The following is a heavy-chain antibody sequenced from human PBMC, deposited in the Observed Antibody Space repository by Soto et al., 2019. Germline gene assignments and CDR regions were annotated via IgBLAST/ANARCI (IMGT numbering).Heavy chain of an antibody. CDR2: ISGSGGST. CDR3: APAGEIDWLSGSVGPRDWYFDL. J-gene: IGHJ2*01. V-gene: IGHV3-23*01. Sequence: GGSLRLSCAASGFTFSSYAMSWVRQAPGKGLEWVSAISGSGGSTYYADSVKGRFTISRDNSKNTLYLQMNSLRAEDTAVYYCAPAGEIDWLSGSVGPRDWYFDLWGRGTLVTVSS. D-gene: IGHD3-9*01. CDR1: GFTFSSYA.